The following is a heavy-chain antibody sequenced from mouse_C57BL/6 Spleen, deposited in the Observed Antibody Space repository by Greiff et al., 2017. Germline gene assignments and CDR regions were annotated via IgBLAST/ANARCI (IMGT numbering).Heavy chain of an antibody. CDR3: ARRSSCGNYYAMDY. CDR2: INPGSGGT. J-gene: IGHJ4*01. CDR1: GYAFTNYL. Sequence: QVQLQQSGAELVRPGTSVKVSCKASGYAFTNYLIEWVKQRPGQGLEWIGVINPGSGGTNYNEKFKGKATLTVDKSSSTAYMQLSSLTSEDSAVYCCARRSSCGNYYAMDYWGQGTSVTVSS. V-gene: IGHV1-54*01. D-gene: IGHD2-1*01.